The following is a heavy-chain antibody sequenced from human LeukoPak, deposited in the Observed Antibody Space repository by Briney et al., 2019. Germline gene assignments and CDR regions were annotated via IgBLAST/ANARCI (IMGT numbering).Heavy chain of an antibody. V-gene: IGHV3-66*01. J-gene: IGHJ4*02. D-gene: IGHD2-2*01. CDR1: GITVSSHY. CDR3: AREYQPAAYDY. Sequence: QPGGSLRLSCAASGITVSSHYMSWVRQAPGKGLEWVSVIYSGGSTYYADSVKGRFTISRDNSKNTLHLQMNSLRAEDTAVYFCAREYQPAAYDYWGEGTLVIVSS. CDR2: IYSGGST.